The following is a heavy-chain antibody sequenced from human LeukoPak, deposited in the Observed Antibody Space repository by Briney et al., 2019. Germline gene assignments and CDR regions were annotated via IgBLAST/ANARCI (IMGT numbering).Heavy chain of an antibody. Sequence: GGSLRLSCTASGFTFSSYWMQWVRQVPGKGLVWVSRINGDGSSPSYADSVKGRFTISRDNSKNTLYLQMNNLSAEDTAVYYCARRRHDYGDYYFDYWGQGTLVTVSS. V-gene: IGHV3-74*01. CDR3: ARRRHDYGDYYFDY. CDR1: GFTFSSYW. CDR2: INGDGSSP. J-gene: IGHJ4*02. D-gene: IGHD4-17*01.